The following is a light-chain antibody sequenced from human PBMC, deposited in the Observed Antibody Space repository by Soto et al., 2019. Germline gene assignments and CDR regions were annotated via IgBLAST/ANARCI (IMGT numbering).Light chain of an antibody. Sequence: TQSPGTLSLSPGERATLSCRAVQSVTSTYMAWYQQKPGQPPRLLIYGATTRATGIPARFSGSGSGTEFTLTISSLQSEDFAVYYCQQYNNWPLTFGGGTKVDIK. V-gene: IGKV3D-15*01. CDR3: QQYNNWPLT. J-gene: IGKJ4*01. CDR2: GAT. CDR1: QSVTST.